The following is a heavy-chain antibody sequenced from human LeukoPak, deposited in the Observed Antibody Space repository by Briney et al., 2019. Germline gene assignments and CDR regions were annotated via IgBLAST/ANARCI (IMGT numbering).Heavy chain of an antibody. CDR1: GYSFTTNW. CDR3: ASPIAVAGTLAFDY. D-gene: IGHD6-19*01. Sequence: GEPLKISCKGSGYSFTTNWIGWVRQMPGKGLEWMGIIYPGDSETRYSPSFQGQVTISADKSISTAYLQWSSLKASDTAMYYCASPIAVAGTLAFDYWGQGTLVTVSS. J-gene: IGHJ4*02. V-gene: IGHV5-51*01. CDR2: IYPGDSET.